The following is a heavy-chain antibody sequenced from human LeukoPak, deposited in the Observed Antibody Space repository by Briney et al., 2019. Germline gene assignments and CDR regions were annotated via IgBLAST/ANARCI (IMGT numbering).Heavy chain of an antibody. J-gene: IGHJ4*02. D-gene: IGHD2-2*02. CDR2: IYHSGST. CDR3: ARADAIPTKFDY. CDR1: GGSISSGGYS. V-gene: IGHV4-30-2*01. Sequence: PSETLSLTCAVSGGSISSGGYSWSWIRQPPGKGLEWIGYIYHSGSTYYNPSLKSRVTISVDRSKNQFSLKLSSVTAADTAVYYCARADAIPTKFDYWGQGTLVTVSS.